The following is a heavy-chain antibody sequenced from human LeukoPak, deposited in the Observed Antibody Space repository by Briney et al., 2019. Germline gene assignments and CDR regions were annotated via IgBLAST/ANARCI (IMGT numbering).Heavy chain of an antibody. J-gene: IGHJ6*03. CDR3: ARSGYSYGRGLLYYMDV. Sequence: GGSLRLSCAASGFTFSSYGMHWVRQAPGKGLEWVSSISSSSSYIYYADSVKGRFTISRDNAKNSLYLQMNSLRAEDTAVYYCARSGYSYGRGLLYYMDVWGKGTTVTVSS. D-gene: IGHD5-18*01. CDR1: GFTFSSYG. CDR2: ISSSSSYI. V-gene: IGHV3-21*01.